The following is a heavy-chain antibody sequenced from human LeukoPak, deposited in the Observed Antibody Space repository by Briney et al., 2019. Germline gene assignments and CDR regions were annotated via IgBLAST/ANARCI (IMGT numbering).Heavy chain of an antibody. V-gene: IGHV3-48*01. CDR2: ISSSSSTI. CDR1: GFTVSSNY. Sequence: GGSLRLSCAASGFTVSSNYMSWVRQAPGKGLEWVSYISSSSSTIYYADSVKGRFTISRDNAKNSLYLQMNSLRAEDTAVYYCARDDKAGTTPGWGADYYYYYYMDVWGKGTTVTVSS. J-gene: IGHJ6*03. CDR3: ARDDKAGTTPGWGADYYYYYYMDV. D-gene: IGHD1-1*01.